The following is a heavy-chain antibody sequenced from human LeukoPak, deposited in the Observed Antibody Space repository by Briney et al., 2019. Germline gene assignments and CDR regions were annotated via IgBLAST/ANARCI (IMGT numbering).Heavy chain of an antibody. V-gene: IGHV4-28*05. CDR2: IYYSGSI. J-gene: IGHJ3*02. Sequence: NPSETLSLTCAVSGYSISSSNWWGWIRQPPGKGLEWIGYIYYSGSIYYNPSLKSRVTMSVDTSKNQFSLKLSSVTAVDTAVYYCARMGGYYPDAFDIWGQGTMVTVSS. CDR3: ARMGGYYPDAFDI. D-gene: IGHD3-22*01. CDR1: GYSISSSNW.